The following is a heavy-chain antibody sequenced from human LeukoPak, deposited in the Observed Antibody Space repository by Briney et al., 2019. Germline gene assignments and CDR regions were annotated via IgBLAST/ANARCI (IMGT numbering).Heavy chain of an antibody. J-gene: IGHJ4*02. D-gene: IGHD4-17*01. V-gene: IGHV1-69*04. Sequence: SVKVSCKASGGTFSSYAISWVRQAPGQGLVWMGRIIPILGIANYAQKFQGRVTITADKSTSTAYMELSSLRSEDTAVYYCARSSTVTTFFDYWGQGTLVTVSS. CDR1: GGTFSSYA. CDR2: IIPILGIA. CDR3: ARSSTVTTFFDY.